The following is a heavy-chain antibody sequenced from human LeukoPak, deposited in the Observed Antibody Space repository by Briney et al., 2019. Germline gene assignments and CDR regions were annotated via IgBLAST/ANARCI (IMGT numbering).Heavy chain of an antibody. V-gene: IGHV1-18*01. CDR1: GYTFTSYG. CDR3: AKAPDYYGSGSKPLLGYYFDY. Sequence: ASVKVSCKASGYTFTSYGISWVRQAPRQGLEWMGWISAYNGNTNYAQKLQGRVTMTTDTSTSTAYMELRSLRSDDTAVYYCAKAPDYYGSGSKPLLGYYFDYWGQGTLVTVSS. CDR2: ISAYNGNT. D-gene: IGHD3-10*01. J-gene: IGHJ4*02.